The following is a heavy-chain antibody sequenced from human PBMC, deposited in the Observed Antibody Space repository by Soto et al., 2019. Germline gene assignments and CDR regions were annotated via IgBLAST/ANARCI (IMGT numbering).Heavy chain of an antibody. J-gene: IGHJ4*02. V-gene: IGHV4-4*02. D-gene: IGHD3-22*01. Sequence: SETLSLTCAVSGGSISSSNWWSWVRQPPGKGLEWIGEIYHSGSTNYNPSLKSRVTISVDKSKNQFSLKLSSVTAADTAVYYCARDLYYYDSSGPGGYWGQGTLVTVS. CDR2: IYHSGST. CDR3: ARDLYYYDSSGPGGY. CDR1: GGSISSSNW.